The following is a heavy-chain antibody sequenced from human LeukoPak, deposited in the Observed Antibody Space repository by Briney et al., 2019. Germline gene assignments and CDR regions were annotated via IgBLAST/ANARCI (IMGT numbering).Heavy chain of an antibody. V-gene: IGHV4-59*01. D-gene: IGHD3-3*01. CDR2: IYYSGST. CDR1: GGSISSYY. Sequence: SETLSLTCTVSGGSISSYYWSWIRQPPGKGLEWIGYIYYSGSTNYNPSLKSRVTISVDTSKNQFSLKLSSVTAADTAVYYCARGSVSDFWSGYYQYYFDYWSQGTLVTVSS. J-gene: IGHJ4*02. CDR3: ARGSVSDFWSGYYQYYFDY.